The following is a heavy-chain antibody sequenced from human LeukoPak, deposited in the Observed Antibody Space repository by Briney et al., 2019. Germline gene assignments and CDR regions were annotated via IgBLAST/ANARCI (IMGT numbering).Heavy chain of an antibody. CDR1: GFTFSSYW. CDR2: IKQDGSEK. V-gene: IGHV3-7*01. J-gene: IGHJ6*03. CDR3: ARDLSDSGYDEYYYYYYMDV. Sequence: GGSLRLSCAASGFTFSSYWMSWVRQAPGKGLEWVANIKQDGSEKYYVDSVKGRFTISRDNAKNSLYLQMNSLRAEDMAVYYCARDLSDSGYDEYYYYYYMDVWGKGTTVTVSS. D-gene: IGHD5-12*01.